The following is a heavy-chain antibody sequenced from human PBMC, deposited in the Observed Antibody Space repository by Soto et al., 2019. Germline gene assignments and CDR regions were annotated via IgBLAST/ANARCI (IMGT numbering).Heavy chain of an antibody. CDR3: ARAAGVNIVATTGWLDY. CDR2: IYYSGST. CDR1: GGSISSYY. Sequence: PEETLSLTCTVSGGSISSYYWSWIRQPPGKGLEWIGYIYYSGSTNYNPSLKSRVTISVDTSKNQFSLKLSSVTAAATAVYYCARAAGVNIVATTGWLDYCGQGTLVTVSS. V-gene: IGHV4-59*01. D-gene: IGHD5-12*01. J-gene: IGHJ4*02.